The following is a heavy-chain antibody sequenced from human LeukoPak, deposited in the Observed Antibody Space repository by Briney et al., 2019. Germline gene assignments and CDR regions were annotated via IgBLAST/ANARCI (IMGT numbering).Heavy chain of an antibody. Sequence: GESLKISCKGSGYSFTNYWIGWVRQMPGKGLEWMGLIDPGDSDTRYSPSFQGQVTISADKSISTAHLQWSSLKASDTAIYYCARRVEDSSGYSGYYFDYWGQGTLVTPSA. D-gene: IGHD3-22*01. V-gene: IGHV5-51*01. J-gene: IGHJ4*02. CDR1: GYSFTNYW. CDR2: IDPGDSDT. CDR3: ARRVEDSSGYSGYYFDY.